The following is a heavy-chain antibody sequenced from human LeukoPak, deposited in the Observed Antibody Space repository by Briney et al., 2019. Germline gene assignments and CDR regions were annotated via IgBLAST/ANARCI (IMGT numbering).Heavy chain of an antibody. Sequence: GESLKISCKGSGYSFTSYWIGWVRQMPGKGLEWMGIINPGDSDTRYSPSFQGQVTVTADKSISTAYLQWSSLKASDTAIYYCATAWSFPHWGQGTLVTVSS. J-gene: IGHJ4*02. V-gene: IGHV5-51*01. D-gene: IGHD2-15*01. CDR3: ATAWSFPH. CDR2: INPGDSDT. CDR1: GYSFTSYW.